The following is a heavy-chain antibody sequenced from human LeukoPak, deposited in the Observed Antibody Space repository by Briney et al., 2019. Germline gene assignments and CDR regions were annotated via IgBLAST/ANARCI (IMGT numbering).Heavy chain of an antibody. CDR3: AKPSGSYFDC. D-gene: IGHD1-26*01. V-gene: IGHV3-30*18. CDR1: GFTFSNYG. J-gene: IGHJ4*02. CDR2: ISYDGSNK. Sequence: PGRSLRLSCAASGFTFSNYGMHWVRQAPGKGLEWVAVISYDGSNKYYADSVKGRFTVSRDNSKNTLYLQMNSLRAEDTAVYYCAKPSGSYFDCWGQGTLVTVSS.